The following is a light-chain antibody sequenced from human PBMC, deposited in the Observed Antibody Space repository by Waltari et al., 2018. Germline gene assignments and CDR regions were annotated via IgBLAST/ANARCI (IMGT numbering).Light chain of an antibody. CDR2: EVS. CDR3: ASRGASKV. Sequence: SALTQPPSASGSPGQSVTISCTGTSSDVGPYKYVSWYQPHPGKAPKLLIYEVSKRASGVPDRFSGSKSGNTASLTVSGLQAEDEADYYCASRGASKVFGGGTKLTVL. J-gene: IGLJ2*01. CDR1: SSDVGPYKY. V-gene: IGLV2-8*01.